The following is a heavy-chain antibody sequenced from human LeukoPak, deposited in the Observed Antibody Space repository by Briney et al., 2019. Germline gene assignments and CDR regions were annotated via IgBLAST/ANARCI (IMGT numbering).Heavy chain of an antibody. Sequence: SETLSLTCTVSGVSITSNYWSWIRQPPGQGLEWIGYICYSGSTDYNPSLKNRVTISLDRSSNQFSLNLTSVTAADATVYYFARDLGGHNYGPFDSWGQGTLVTVSS. CDR2: ICYSGST. CDR3: ARDLGGHNYGPFDS. V-gene: IGHV4-59*01. D-gene: IGHD5-18*01. CDR1: GVSITSNY. J-gene: IGHJ4*02.